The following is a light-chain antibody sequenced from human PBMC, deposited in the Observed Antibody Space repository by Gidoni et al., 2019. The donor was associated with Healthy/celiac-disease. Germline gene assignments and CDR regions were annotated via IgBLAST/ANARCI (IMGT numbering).Light chain of an antibody. Sequence: DIVLTQSPATLSLSPVERATLSCRSIQSCSSYLAWYQQKPGQAPRLLIYDASNIATGIPARFSGSGSVTDFTRTISSLEPEDFAVYYCQQRSNWPPTITFGGGTKVEIK. CDR2: DAS. V-gene: IGKV3-11*01. J-gene: IGKJ4*01. CDR3: QQRSNWPPTIT. CDR1: QSCSSY.